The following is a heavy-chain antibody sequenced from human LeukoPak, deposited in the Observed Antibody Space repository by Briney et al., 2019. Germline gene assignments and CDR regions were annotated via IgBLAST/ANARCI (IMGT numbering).Heavy chain of an antibody. Sequence: GGSLRLSCAASGFTFSSHSMNWVRQAPGKGLEWVSSIGSRSTYTYSADSVKGRFTISRDNAKNSLYLQMNSLRAGDTAVYYCARGGLNFDAFDIWGQGTMVTVSS. D-gene: IGHD1-7*01. J-gene: IGHJ3*02. CDR1: GFTFSSHS. CDR3: ARGGLNFDAFDI. CDR2: IGSRSTYT. V-gene: IGHV3-21*01.